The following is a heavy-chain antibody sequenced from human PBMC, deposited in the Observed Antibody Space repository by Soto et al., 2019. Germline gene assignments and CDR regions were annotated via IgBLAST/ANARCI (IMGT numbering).Heavy chain of an antibody. V-gene: IGHV3-23*02. CDR1: GFTFTSND. J-gene: IGHJ6*04. CDR3: LKVMSLGRVLDWLALHCERGMNV. Sequence: PAESLSLSCAVSGFTFTSNDMRWVRQEPAGGGEWDLAIIGSGGSTNYKDSVKGRFTISRDKSKNPMSLQMNCLRAADTAVYYCLKVMSLGRVLDWLALHCERGMNVWARG. CDR2: IIGSGGST. D-gene: IGHD3-3*01.